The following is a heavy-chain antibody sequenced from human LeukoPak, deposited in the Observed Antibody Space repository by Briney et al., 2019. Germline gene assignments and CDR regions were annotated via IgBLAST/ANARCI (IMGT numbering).Heavy chain of an antibody. D-gene: IGHD3-22*01. V-gene: IGHV3-23*01. CDR1: GFTFSSYV. J-gene: IGHJ4*02. CDR2: ISASGGNT. CDR3: AKYYYDSSGYFYYFDY. Sequence: GGSLRLSCAASGFTFSSYVMSWVRQAPGKGLEWVSFISASGGNTHYADSAKGRFTLSRDNSKNTLYLQMNSLRAEDTAVYYCAKYYYDSSGYFYYFDYWGQGTLVTVSS.